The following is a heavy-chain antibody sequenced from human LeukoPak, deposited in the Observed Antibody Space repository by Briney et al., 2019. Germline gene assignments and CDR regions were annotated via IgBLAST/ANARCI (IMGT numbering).Heavy chain of an antibody. CDR1: GYTFTDYY. CDR2: INPNSGGT. D-gene: IGHD6-13*01. J-gene: IGHJ5*02. V-gene: IGHV1-2*02. Sequence: ASVKVSCKASGYTFTDYYINWVRQAPGQGLEWMGWINPNSGGTNYALKFQGRVTMTRDTSIRTAYMELSRLRSDDTAVYYCARGRSSSWYNWLDPWGQGTLVTVSS. CDR3: ARGRSSSWYNWLDP.